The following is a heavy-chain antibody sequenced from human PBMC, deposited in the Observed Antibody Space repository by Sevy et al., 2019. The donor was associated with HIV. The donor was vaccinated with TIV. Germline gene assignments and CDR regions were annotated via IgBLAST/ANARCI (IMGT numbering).Heavy chain of an antibody. D-gene: IGHD2-15*01. CDR2: ISAYNGNT. CDR3: ARDRPIVVVVAATTIFDF. CDR1: GYTFTSYG. J-gene: IGHJ4*02. V-gene: IGHV1-18*01. Sequence: ASVKVSCKASGYTFTSYGISWVRQAPGQGLEWMGWISAYNGNTNYAQKLQGRVTMTTDTSTSTAYMELRSLRSDDTAVYYCARDRPIVVVVAATTIFDFWGQRTLVTVSS.